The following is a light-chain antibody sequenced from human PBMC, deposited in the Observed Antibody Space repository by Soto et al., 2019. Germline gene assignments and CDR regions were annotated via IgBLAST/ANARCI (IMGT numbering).Light chain of an antibody. J-gene: IGLJ1*01. CDR1: SSDVGGYNY. Sequence: QSVLTQPASVSGSPGQSITISCTGTSSDVGGYNYVSWYQHHPGKAPKLMIFDVSNRPSGVSNRFSGSKSGNTASLTISGLQPEDEADYYCSSYTTSNTRQIAFGTGTKV. V-gene: IGLV2-14*03. CDR2: DVS. CDR3: SSYTTSNTRQIA.